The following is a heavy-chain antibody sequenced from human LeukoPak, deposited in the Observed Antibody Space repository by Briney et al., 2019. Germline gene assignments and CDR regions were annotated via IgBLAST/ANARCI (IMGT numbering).Heavy chain of an antibody. D-gene: IGHD3-10*01. Sequence: GGSLRLSCAASGFTFSSYAMHWVRQAPGKGLEWVAVISYDGSNKYYADSVKGRFTISRDNSKNTLYVQMNSLRAEDTAVYYCAKGHYYGSGSLDYWGQGTLVTVSS. CDR3: AKGHYYGSGSLDY. V-gene: IGHV3-30-3*01. CDR2: ISYDGSNK. J-gene: IGHJ4*02. CDR1: GFTFSSYA.